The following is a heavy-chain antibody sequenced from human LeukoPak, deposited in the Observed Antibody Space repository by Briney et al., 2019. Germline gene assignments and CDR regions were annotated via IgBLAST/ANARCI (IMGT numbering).Heavy chain of an antibody. D-gene: IGHD3-10*01. CDR3: ARDRAYYGSGSSYYYYYYMDV. V-gene: IGHV3-21*01. CDR1: GFTFSSYS. Sequence: GGSLRLSCAASGFTFSSYSMNWVRQAPGKGLEWVSSISSSSSYIYYADSVKGRFTISRDNAKNSLYLQMNSLRAEDTAVYYCARDRAYYGSGSSYYYYYYMDVWGKGTTVTISS. J-gene: IGHJ6*03. CDR2: ISSSSSYI.